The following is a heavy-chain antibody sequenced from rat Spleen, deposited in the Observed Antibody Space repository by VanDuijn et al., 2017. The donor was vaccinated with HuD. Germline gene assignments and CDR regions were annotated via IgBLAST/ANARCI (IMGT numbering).Heavy chain of an antibody. CDR1: GFTFSNYY. J-gene: IGHJ4*01. V-gene: IGHV5-25*01. Sequence: EVQLVESGGGLVQPGRSMKLSCAALGFTFSNYYMAWVRQAPTKGLEWVASISTGGGNTYYRDSVKGRFTISRDNAKSTLYLQMDSLRSEDTATYYCAREGYPGITRGYVMDAWGQGASVTVSS. CDR2: ISTGGGNT. CDR3: AREGYPGITRGYVMDA. D-gene: IGHD1-4*01.